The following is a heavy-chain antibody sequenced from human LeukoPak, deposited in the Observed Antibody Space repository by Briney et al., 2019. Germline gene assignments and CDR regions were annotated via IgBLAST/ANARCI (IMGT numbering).Heavy chain of an antibody. D-gene: IGHD3-9*01. V-gene: IGHV1-18*01. CDR1: GYTFTSYD. Sequence: PRASVKVSCKASGYTFTSYDINWVRQATGQGLEWMGWMNPNSGNTNYAQKLQGRVTMTTDTSTSTAYMELRSLRSDDTAVYYCARNDILTGYRGWFDPWGQGTLVTVSS. CDR2: MNPNSGNT. J-gene: IGHJ5*02. CDR3: ARNDILTGYRGWFDP.